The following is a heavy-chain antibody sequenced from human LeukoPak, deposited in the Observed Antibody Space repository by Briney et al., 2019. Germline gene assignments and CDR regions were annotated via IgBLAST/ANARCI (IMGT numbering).Heavy chain of an antibody. D-gene: IGHD6-6*01. CDR3: ASYSTSETRSFFDY. CDR1: GGSISNYY. J-gene: IGHJ4*02. V-gene: IGHV4-59*01. Sequence: SETLSLTCTVSGGSISNYYWSWIRQPPGKGLEWVGYIYYSGSTNYNPYLKSRVTISLDTSKKQFSLKLSSVTAADTAVYYCASYSTSETRSFFDYWGQETLVTVSS. CDR2: IYYSGST.